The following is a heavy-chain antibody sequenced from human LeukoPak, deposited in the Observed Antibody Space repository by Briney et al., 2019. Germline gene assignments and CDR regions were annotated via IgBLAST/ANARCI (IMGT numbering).Heavy chain of an antibody. CDR3: ARDLLLAVAGTNYYYGMDV. J-gene: IGHJ6*02. CDR2: ISSSGSTI. D-gene: IGHD6-19*01. CDR1: GFTFSSYE. Sequence: PGGSLRLSCAASGFTFSSYEMNWVRQAPGKGLEWVSYISSSGSTIYYADSVKGRFTISRDNAKNSLYLQMNSLRAEDTAVYYCARDLLLAVAGTNYYYGMDVWGQGTTVTVSS. V-gene: IGHV3-48*03.